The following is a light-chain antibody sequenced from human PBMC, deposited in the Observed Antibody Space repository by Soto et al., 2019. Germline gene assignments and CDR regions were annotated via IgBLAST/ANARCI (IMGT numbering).Light chain of an antibody. J-gene: IGLJ2*01. CDR3: TSYAGSNNFVV. V-gene: IGLV2-8*01. CDR2: EVS. CDR1: SSDVGGYNY. Sequence: QSVLTQPPSASGSPGQSVTISCTGSSSDVGGYNYVSWYRQYAGKAPKLMIYEVSKRPAGISDRLSGSKSGNTASLTVSGLQAEDEADYYCTSYAGSNNFVVFGGGTKLTVL.